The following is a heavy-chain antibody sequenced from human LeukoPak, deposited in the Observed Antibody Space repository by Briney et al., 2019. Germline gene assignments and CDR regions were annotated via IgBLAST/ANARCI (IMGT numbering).Heavy chain of an antibody. Sequence: GGSLRLSCAASGFTLSTYWMSWVRQAPGKGLEWVADINRDGSGKYYVDSVRGRFTISRDNAKNSLYLQMNSLRAEDTAVYYCARVQTGTTNWFDPWGQGTLVTVSS. CDR2: INRDGSGK. J-gene: IGHJ5*02. D-gene: IGHD1-1*01. CDR1: GFTLSTYW. V-gene: IGHV3-7*04. CDR3: ARVQTGTTNWFDP.